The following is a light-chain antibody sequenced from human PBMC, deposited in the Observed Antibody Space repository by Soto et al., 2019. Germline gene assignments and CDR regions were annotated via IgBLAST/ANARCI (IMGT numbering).Light chain of an antibody. J-gene: IGLJ3*02. CDR3: ETWDGNSVV. Sequence: QLVLTQSSSASASLGSSVKLTCTLTSGHSKYIIAWHQQQPGKAPRYLMKLERSGNYNKGSGVPDRFSGSSSGADRYLSISDLQSEDEAHYHCETWDGNSVVFGGGTKLTVL. CDR1: SGHSKYI. CDR2: LERSGNY. V-gene: IGLV4-60*03.